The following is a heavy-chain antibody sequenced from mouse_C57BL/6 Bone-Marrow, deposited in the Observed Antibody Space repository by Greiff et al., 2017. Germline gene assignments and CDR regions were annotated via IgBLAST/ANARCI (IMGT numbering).Heavy chain of an antibody. J-gene: IGHJ2*01. V-gene: IGHV3-6*01. CDR2: ISYDGNN. CDR3: ARDNWDYFDY. D-gene: IGHD4-1*01. Sequence: EVQLQQSGPGLVKPSPSLSLTCSVSGYSITSGYYWNWIRQFPGNKLEWMGYISYDGNNNYNPSLKNRISITRDTSKSQFFLKLNSVTTEDTATYYCARDNWDYFDYWGQGTTLTVSS. CDR1: GYSITSGYY.